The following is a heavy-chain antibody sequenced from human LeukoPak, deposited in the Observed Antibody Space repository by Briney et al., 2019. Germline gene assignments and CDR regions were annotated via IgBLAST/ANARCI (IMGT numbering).Heavy chain of an antibody. Sequence: SGGSLRLSCAASGFTFSSYAMSWIRQAPGKGLEWVSYISSSGSTIYYADSVKGRFTISRDNAKNSLYLQMNSLRAEDTAVYYCARVEVGYGSGSYHYYYMDVWGKGTTVTVSS. CDR2: ISSSGSTI. V-gene: IGHV3-11*04. CDR1: GFTFSSYA. J-gene: IGHJ6*03. D-gene: IGHD3-10*01. CDR3: ARVEVGYGSGSYHYYYMDV.